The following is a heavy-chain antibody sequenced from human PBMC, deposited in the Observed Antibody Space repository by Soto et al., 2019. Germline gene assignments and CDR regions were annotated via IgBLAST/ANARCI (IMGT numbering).Heavy chain of an antibody. CDR1: GGSFSGYY. CDR2: INHSGST. V-gene: IGHV4-34*01. D-gene: IGHD2-8*02. CDR3: ARDKITGLFDY. Sequence: QVQLQQWGEGLLKPSETLSLTCAVYGGSFSGYYWTWIRQPPGTGLEWIGEINHSGSTNYNPSLKSRVTISVDTSKNQFPLKLTSVTAADTAVYYCARDKITGLFDYWGQGTLVTVSS. J-gene: IGHJ4*02.